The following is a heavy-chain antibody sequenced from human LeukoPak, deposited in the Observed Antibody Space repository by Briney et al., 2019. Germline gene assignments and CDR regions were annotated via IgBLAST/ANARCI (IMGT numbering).Heavy chain of an antibody. Sequence: SETLSLTCAVYGGSFSGYYWSWIRQPAGKGLEWIGRIYTSGSTNYNPSLKSRVTISVDTSKNQFSLKLSSVTAADTAVYYCARYSNYVMDAFDFWGQGTMVTVSS. CDR3: ARYSNYVMDAFDF. V-gene: IGHV4-59*10. CDR1: GGSFSGYY. D-gene: IGHD4-11*01. CDR2: IYTSGST. J-gene: IGHJ3*01.